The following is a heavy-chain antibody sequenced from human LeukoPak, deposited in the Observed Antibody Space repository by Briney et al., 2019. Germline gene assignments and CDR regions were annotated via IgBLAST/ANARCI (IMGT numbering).Heavy chain of an antibody. D-gene: IGHD3-9*01. Sequence: SETLSLTCTVSGGSISSYYWSWIRQPPGKGLEWIGYIYYSGSTNYNPSLKSRVTISVDTSKNQFSLKLSSVTAADTAVYCCARDILTGYYSGWFDPWGQGTLVTVSS. CDR2: IYYSGST. J-gene: IGHJ5*02. CDR1: GGSISSYY. V-gene: IGHV4-59*01. CDR3: ARDILTGYYSGWFDP.